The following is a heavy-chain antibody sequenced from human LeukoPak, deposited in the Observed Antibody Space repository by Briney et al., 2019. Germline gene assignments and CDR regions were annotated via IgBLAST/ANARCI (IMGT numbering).Heavy chain of an antibody. CDR2: ICHSGST. D-gene: IGHD3-10*01. V-gene: IGHV4-4*02. J-gene: IGHJ3*02. Sequence: SGSLSLTCAVSGGSVSSCNWWCWVRQPPGKGVEWIGEICHSGSTNYKPSLKSRDTISVDKSKNQLSLKQSSVTAADTAVYYCARDRRSGWFGYSRAFDIWGQGTMVTVSS. CDR3: ARDRRSGWFGYSRAFDI. CDR1: GGSVSSCNW.